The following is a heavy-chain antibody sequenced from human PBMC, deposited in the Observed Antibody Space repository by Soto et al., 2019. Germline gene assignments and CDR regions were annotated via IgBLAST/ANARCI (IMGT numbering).Heavy chain of an antibody. CDR3: ARDPSGSQYANWFDP. J-gene: IGHJ5*02. Sequence: PGGSLRLSCAASGFTFSSYSMNWVRQAPGKGLEWASSISSSSSYIYYADSVKGRFTISRDNAKNSLYLQMNSLRAEDTAVYYCARDPSGSQYANWFDPWGQGTLVTVSS. CDR2: ISSSSSYI. V-gene: IGHV3-21*01. D-gene: IGHD1-26*01. CDR1: GFTFSSYS.